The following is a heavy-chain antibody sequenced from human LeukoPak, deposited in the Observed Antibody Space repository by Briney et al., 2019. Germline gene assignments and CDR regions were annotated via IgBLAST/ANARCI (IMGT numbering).Heavy chain of an antibody. J-gene: IGHJ5*02. CDR2: MNPNSGNT. V-gene: IGHV1-8*01. Sequence: ASVKVSCKASGYTFTSYDINWVRQATGQGLEWMGWMNPNSGNTGYAQKFQGRVTMTRNTSISTACMELSSLRSEDAAVYYCAREDYAVNWFDPWGQGTLVTVSS. CDR3: AREDYAVNWFDP. D-gene: IGHD4-17*01. CDR1: GYTFTSYD.